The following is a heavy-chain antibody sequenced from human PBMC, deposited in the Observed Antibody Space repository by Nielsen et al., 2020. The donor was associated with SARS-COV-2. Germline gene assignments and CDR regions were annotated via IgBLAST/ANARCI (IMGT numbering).Heavy chain of an antibody. J-gene: IGHJ6*02. CDR1: GYTFSNFA. D-gene: IGHD6-19*01. CDR3: TRRVAGGTMAV. Sequence: GESLKISCAASGYTFSNFAMNWVRQAPGKGLEWVSTIGVSGCGTYYADSLKGRFTISRDNSKNTLYLQMNSLGADDTAIYYCTRRVAGGTMAVWGQGTTVTVSS. CDR2: IGVSGCGT. V-gene: IGHV3-23*01.